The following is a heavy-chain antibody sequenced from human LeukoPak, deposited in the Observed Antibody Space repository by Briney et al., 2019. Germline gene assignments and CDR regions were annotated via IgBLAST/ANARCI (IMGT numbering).Heavy chain of an antibody. Sequence: ASVKVSCKASGYTFTSYGISWVRQAPGQGLEWMGWISAYNGNTNYAQKLQGRVTMTTDTSTSTAYMELRSLRSDDTAVYYCARDDCGGDCYPNGAYGMDVWGQGTTVTVSS. CDR2: ISAYNGNT. D-gene: IGHD2-21*02. V-gene: IGHV1-18*01. J-gene: IGHJ6*02. CDR3: ARDDCGGDCYPNGAYGMDV. CDR1: GYTFTSYG.